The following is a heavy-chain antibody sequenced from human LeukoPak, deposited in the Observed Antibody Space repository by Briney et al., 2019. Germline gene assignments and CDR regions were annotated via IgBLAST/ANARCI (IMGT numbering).Heavy chain of an antibody. CDR1: GFTLSSYA. J-gene: IGHJ4*02. CDR3: AKAPVTTCSGAYCYPFDY. D-gene: IGHD2-15*01. V-gene: IGHV3-23*01. CDR2: ISVSGNT. Sequence: GRSLSLSCAASGFTLSSYAMSWVRPGPGEGLEWVSAISVSGNTYHADSVKGRFTISRDSSKNTLYLQRNSLRAGDAAVYYCAKAPVTTCSGAYCYPFDYWSQGTLVTVSS.